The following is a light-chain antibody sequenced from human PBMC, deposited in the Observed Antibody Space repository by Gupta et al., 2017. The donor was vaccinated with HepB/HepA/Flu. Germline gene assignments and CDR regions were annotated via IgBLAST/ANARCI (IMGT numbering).Light chain of an antibody. V-gene: IGLV1-44*01. CDR3: ATWDDSMNDWV. Sequence: QSVLTQPPSASGTPGQRVTISCSGSSSNIGSNTVTWYQQLPGTAPKLLIYNNIHRPSEVPDRFSGSKSGTSASLTISRLQAEDEADYYCATWDDSMNDWVFGGGTKLTVL. CDR2: NNI. CDR1: SSNIGSNT. J-gene: IGLJ3*02.